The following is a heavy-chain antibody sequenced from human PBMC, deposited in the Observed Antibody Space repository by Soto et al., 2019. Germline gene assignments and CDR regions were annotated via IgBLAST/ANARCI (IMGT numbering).Heavy chain of an antibody. J-gene: IGHJ4*02. CDR1: GYRFTSYY. D-gene: IGHD3-22*01. CDR3: ARGLIYDSSGYYFDY. Sequence: QVQLVQSGAEVKKPGASVKVSCKASGYRFTSYYMHWVRQAPGQGLEWMGIINPSGGSTRYAQKFQGRVTMTRDTSTSTVYMELSSLRSEDTAVYYCARGLIYDSSGYYFDYWGQGTLVTVSS. CDR2: INPSGGST. V-gene: IGHV1-46*01.